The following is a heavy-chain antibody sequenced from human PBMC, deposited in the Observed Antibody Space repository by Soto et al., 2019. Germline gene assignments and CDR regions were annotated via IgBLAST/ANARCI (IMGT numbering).Heavy chain of an antibody. V-gene: IGHV3-30*18. CDR3: AKEAYGDYFDY. J-gene: IGHJ4*02. CDR2: ISYDGSNK. Sequence: QVQLVESGGGVVQPGRSLRLSCAASGFTFSSYGMHWVRQAPGKGLEWVAVISYDGSNKYYADSVKGRFTISRDNSKNKLYLQMNSLRAEDTAVYYCAKEAYGDYFDYWGQGTLVTVSS. D-gene: IGHD4-17*01. CDR1: GFTFSSYG.